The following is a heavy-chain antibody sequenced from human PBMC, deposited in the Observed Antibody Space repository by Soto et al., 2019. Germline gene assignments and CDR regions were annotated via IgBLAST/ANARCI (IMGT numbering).Heavy chain of an antibody. CDR2: ISAYNGNI. CDR3: ARDEDSGWNYFDY. V-gene: IGHV1-18*01. Sequence: VASVKVSCKASGGTFSSYGINWVRQAPGQGLEWMGWISAYNGNINYAQKLQGRVTVTTDTSTSTTYMELRSLRSDDTAVYYCARDEDSGWNYFDYWGQGTLVTVSS. J-gene: IGHJ4*02. CDR1: GGTFSSYG. D-gene: IGHD6-19*01.